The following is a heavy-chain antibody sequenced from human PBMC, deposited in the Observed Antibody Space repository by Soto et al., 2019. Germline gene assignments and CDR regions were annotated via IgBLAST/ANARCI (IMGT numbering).Heavy chain of an antibody. CDR2: INPNSGGT. J-gene: IGHJ4*02. V-gene: IGHV1-2*02. Sequence: GASVKVSCKASGYTFTGYYMHWVRQAPGQGLEWMGWINPNSGGTNYAQKFQGRVTMTRDTSISTAYMELSRLRSDDTAVYYCARDFVGGYGHFDYWGQGTLVTVSS. CDR3: ARDFVGGYGHFDY. D-gene: IGHD5-12*01. CDR1: GYTFTGYY.